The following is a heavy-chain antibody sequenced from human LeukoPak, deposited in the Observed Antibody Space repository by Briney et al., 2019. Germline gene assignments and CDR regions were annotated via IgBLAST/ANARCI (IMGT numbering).Heavy chain of an antibody. CDR2: INHSGST. J-gene: IGHJ4*02. V-gene: IGHV4-34*01. Sequence: SETLSLTCTVSGGSISNYYWSWIRQPPGKGLEWIGEINHSGSTNYNPSLKSRVTISVDTSKNQFSLKLSSVTAADTAVYYCAASYYYGSGANGPSFDYWGQGTLVTVSS. CDR1: GGSISNYY. D-gene: IGHD3-10*01. CDR3: AASYYYGSGANGPSFDY.